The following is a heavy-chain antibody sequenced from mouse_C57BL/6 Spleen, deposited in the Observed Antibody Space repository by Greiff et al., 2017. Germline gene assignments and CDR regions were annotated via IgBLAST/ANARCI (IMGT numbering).Heavy chain of an antibody. CDR3: ARGDPGTFDY. CDR2: INPKNGGN. J-gene: IGHJ2*01. V-gene: IGHV1-26*01. CDR1: GYTFTDYY. Sequence: EVQLQQSGPELVKPGASVKISCKASGYTFTDYYMNWVKQSHGKSLAWIGDINPKNGGNSYNQKFKGKATLHLDKSSSTAYMELRSLTSEDSAVYYCARGDPGTFDYWGQGTTLTVSS. D-gene: IGHD4-1*01.